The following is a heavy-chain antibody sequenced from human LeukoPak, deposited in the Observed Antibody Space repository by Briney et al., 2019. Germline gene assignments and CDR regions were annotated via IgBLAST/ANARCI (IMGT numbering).Heavy chain of an antibody. J-gene: IGHJ4*02. CDR2: ISAYNGNT. V-gene: IGHV1-18*04. D-gene: IGHD2-2*02. CDR1: GYTFTGYY. Sequence: ASVKVSCKASGYTFTGYYMHWVRQAPGQGLEWMGWISAYNGNTNYAQKLQGRVTMTTDTSTSTAYMELRSLRSDDTAVYYCATGYCSSTSCYTYDYWGQGTLVTVSS. CDR3: ATGYCSSTSCYTYDY.